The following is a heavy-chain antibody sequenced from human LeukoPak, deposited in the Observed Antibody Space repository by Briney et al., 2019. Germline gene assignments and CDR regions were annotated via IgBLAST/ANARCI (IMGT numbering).Heavy chain of an antibody. V-gene: IGHV3-21*01. CDR3: ARCTTGKTFGSLREIKKSREIDF. D-gene: IGHD1-1*01. CDR2: ISSSSSYI. J-gene: IGHJ4*02. CDR1: GFTFSSYS. Sequence: GGSLRLSCAASGFTFSSYSMNWVRQAPGKGLKWVSSISSSSSYINYADSVRGRFTISRDNAKNSLFMQMDSLRGEDTAVYYCARCTTGKTFGSLREIKKSREIDFWGQGTLVTVSS.